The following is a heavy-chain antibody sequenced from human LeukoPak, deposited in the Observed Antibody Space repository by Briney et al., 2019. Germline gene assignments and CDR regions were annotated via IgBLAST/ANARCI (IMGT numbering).Heavy chain of an antibody. CDR1: GFTFDDYG. J-gene: IGHJ6*03. CDR3: ARTPVTFPYYDNSGYGPLLYYYYMDV. V-gene: IGHV3-20*04. CDR2: INWNGGST. D-gene: IGHD3-22*01. Sequence: GGSLRLSCAASGFTFDDYGMSWVRQAPGKGLEWVSGINWNGGSTGYADSVKGRFTISRDNAKNSLYLQMNSLRAEDTALYYCARTPVTFPYYDNSGYGPLLYYYYMDVWGKGTTVTVSS.